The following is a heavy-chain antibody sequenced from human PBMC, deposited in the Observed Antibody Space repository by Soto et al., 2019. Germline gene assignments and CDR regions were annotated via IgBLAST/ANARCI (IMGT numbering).Heavy chain of an antibody. Sequence: QVQLQQWGAGLLKPSETLSLTCAVYGGSFSGYYWSWIRQPPGKGLEWIGEIDHTGSTNYNPSLKSRVTISLDTSNNQFSLKLSSVTAADTAVYYCARVRPRYGMDVWGQGITVTVSS. CDR3: ARVRPRYGMDV. CDR2: IDHTGST. J-gene: IGHJ6*02. V-gene: IGHV4-34*01. CDR1: GGSFSGYY.